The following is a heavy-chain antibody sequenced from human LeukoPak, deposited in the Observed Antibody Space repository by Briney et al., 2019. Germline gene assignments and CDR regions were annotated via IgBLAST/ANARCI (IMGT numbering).Heavy chain of an antibody. Sequence: GGSLRLSCAASGFTFSSYGRHWVRQAPGKGLEWVAVIWYDGSNKYYADSVKGRFTISRDNSKNTLYLQMNSLRAEDTAVYYCARDMFPHYYYYMDVWGKGTTVTVSS. J-gene: IGHJ6*03. CDR3: ARDMFPHYYYYMDV. CDR2: IWYDGSNK. CDR1: GFTFSSYG. V-gene: IGHV3-33*01. D-gene: IGHD3-10*02.